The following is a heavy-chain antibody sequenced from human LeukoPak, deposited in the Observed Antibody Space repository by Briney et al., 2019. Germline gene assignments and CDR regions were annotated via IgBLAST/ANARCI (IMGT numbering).Heavy chain of an antibody. CDR1: GFTFSNYG. J-gene: IGHJ4*02. D-gene: IGHD1-26*01. CDR2: ISDDGSNQ. Sequence: PGRSLRLSCAASGFTFSNYGMHWVRQAPGKQREWVAVISDDGSNQYYAESVKGRFIISRDNSKNTLYLQMNSLRAEDTAVYYCAKEGAIGVPYFDYWGQGTLVTVSS. CDR3: AKEGAIGVPYFDY. V-gene: IGHV3-30*18.